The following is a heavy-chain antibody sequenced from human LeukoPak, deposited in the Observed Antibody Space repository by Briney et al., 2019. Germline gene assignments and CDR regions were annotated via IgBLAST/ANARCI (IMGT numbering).Heavy chain of an antibody. CDR3: ARPQDIVVVPAAHFDP. V-gene: IGHV1-2*02. Sequence: ASVKVSCKASGYTFTGYYMHWLRQAPGQGLEWMGWINPNSGGTNYAQKFQGRVTMTRDTSISTAYMELSRLRSDDTAVYYCARPQDIVVVPAAHFDPWGQGTLVTVSS. CDR1: GYTFTGYY. J-gene: IGHJ5*02. CDR2: INPNSGGT. D-gene: IGHD2-2*01.